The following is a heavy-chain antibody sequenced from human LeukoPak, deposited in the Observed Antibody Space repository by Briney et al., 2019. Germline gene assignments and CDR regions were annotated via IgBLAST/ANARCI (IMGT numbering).Heavy chain of an antibody. J-gene: IGHJ5*02. D-gene: IGHD4-17*01. Sequence: GGSLRLSCAAYGFTFSTYSMNWVRQAPGKGLGWVAYISSRSSATYYADSVKGRFTISRDNAKNSLYLQMNSLRDEDTAVYCCARGTGDPQRFDPWGQGTLVTVSS. CDR2: ISSRSSAT. V-gene: IGHV3-48*02. CDR1: GFTFSTYS. CDR3: ARGTGDPQRFDP.